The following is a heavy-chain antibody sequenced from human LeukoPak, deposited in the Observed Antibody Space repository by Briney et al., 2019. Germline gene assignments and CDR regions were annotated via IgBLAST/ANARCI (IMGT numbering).Heavy chain of an antibody. CDR3: TRVRCSGGSGYGWFDP. J-gene: IGHJ5*02. D-gene: IGHD2-15*01. Sequence: KPSETLSLTCAVYGGSFSGYYWSWIRQPPGKRLEWIGEINHSGSTNYDPSLKSRVTISVDTSKNQFSLKLSSVTAADTSVYYCTRVRCSGGSGYGWFDPWGQGTLVTVSS. CDR2: INHSGST. CDR1: GGSFSGYY. V-gene: IGHV4-34*01.